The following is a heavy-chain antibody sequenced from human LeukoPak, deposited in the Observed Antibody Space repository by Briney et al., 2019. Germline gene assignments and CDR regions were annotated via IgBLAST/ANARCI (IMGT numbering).Heavy chain of an antibody. V-gene: IGHV3-30*18. CDR2: ISYDGSDK. D-gene: IGHD3-22*01. Sequence: PGGSLRLSCAAPGIPFSSFGMHWLRQAPGKGLEWLAVISYDGSDKYYAASVEGRFTISRDNSKNTLYLQMNSLRAEDTAVYYCAKGVYDSSGYYYTLGYWGQGTLVTVSS. CDR3: AKGVYDSSGYYYTLGY. CDR1: GIPFSSFG. J-gene: IGHJ4*02.